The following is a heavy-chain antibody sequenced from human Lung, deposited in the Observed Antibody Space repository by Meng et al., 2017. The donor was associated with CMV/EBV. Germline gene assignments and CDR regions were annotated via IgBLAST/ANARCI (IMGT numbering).Heavy chain of an antibody. CDR2: ISSSGTYK. Sequence: GESLKISCVASGFTFSSYSMNWVRQAPGKGLEWVSSISSSGTYKYNADLVRGRFTISRDNSKNTLSMEMNSLRAEDTAVYYCAKDDCDITNCWQYYALDVWGQGNXVXVSS. CDR1: GFTFSSYS. CDR3: AKDDCDITNCWQYYALDV. V-gene: IGHV3-21*01. D-gene: IGHD1-1*01. J-gene: IGHJ6*02.